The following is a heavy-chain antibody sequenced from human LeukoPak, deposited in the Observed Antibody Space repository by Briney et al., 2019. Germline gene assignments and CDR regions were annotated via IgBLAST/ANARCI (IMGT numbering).Heavy chain of an antibody. D-gene: IGHD3-10*01. CDR3: ARDRGGGYGVDY. J-gene: IGHJ4*02. CDR2: LYSGGST. V-gene: IGHV3-53*01. CDR1: GFTVSSNY. Sequence: GGSLRLSCAASGFTVSSNYMSWVRQAPGKGLEWVSVLYSGGSTYYADSVKGRFTISRDNSKNTLYLQMNSLRAEDTAVYYCARDRGGGYGVDYWGQGTLVTVSS.